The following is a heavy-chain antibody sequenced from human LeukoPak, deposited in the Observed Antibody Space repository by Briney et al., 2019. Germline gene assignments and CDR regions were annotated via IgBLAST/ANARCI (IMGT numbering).Heavy chain of an antibody. Sequence: ASVKVSCKASGYTFTGYYMHWVRQAPGQGLEWMGWINPNSGGTNYAQKFQGWVTMTRDTSISTAYMELSRLRSDDTAVYYCARGYQLLSSGMDVWGQGTTVTVSS. CDR2: INPNSGGT. D-gene: IGHD2-2*01. J-gene: IGHJ6*02. CDR3: ARGYQLLSSGMDV. V-gene: IGHV1-2*04. CDR1: GYTFTGYY.